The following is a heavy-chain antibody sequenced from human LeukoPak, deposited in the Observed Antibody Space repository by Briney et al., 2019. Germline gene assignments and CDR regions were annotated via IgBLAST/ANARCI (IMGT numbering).Heavy chain of an antibody. D-gene: IGHD5-12*01. Sequence: SETLSLTCTVSGGSISGSSYYWGWIRQPPGKGLEWIGSIYYSGSTYYNPSLKSRVTISVDTSKNQFSLKLSSVTAADTAVYYCARRKGGYSGYAGALFDYWGQGTLVTVSS. CDR3: ARRKGGYSGYAGALFDY. CDR1: GGSISGSSYY. CDR2: IYYSGST. V-gene: IGHV4-39*07. J-gene: IGHJ4*02.